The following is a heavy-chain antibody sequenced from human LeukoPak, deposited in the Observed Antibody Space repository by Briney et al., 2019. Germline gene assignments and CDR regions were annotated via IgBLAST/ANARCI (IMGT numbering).Heavy chain of an antibody. J-gene: IGHJ1*01. D-gene: IGHD3-22*01. CDR3: ARRRYYDSTGYLD. CDR1: GGSISSSNYY. V-gene: IGHV4-39*01. CDR2: IYYSGRT. Sequence: SETLSLTCTVSGGSISSSNYYWCWVRQPPGKGLEWIGDIYYSGRTYYNSSLKSRLTLSVDTSRNQFSLKLSSVSASDTAAYYCARRRYYDSTGYLDWGQGTLVSVSP.